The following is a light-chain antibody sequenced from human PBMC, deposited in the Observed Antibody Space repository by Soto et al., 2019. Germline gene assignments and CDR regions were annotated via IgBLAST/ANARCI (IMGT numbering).Light chain of an antibody. J-gene: IGKJ3*01. CDR1: QSVSSSY. CDR3: QQYGSSPFT. V-gene: IGKV3-20*01. Sequence: EIVLTQSPGTLSLSPGERATLSCRASQSVSSSYLAWYQQKPGQAPRLLIYGASSRATGIPDRFSGSGSGTDFTLTISRLESEDLAVYYCQQYGSSPFTFGPGTEVDIK. CDR2: GAS.